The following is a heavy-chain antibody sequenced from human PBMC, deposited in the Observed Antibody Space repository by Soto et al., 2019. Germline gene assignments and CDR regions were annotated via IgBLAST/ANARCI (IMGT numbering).Heavy chain of an antibody. CDR1: GYTFTSYY. CDR2: INPSGGST. Sequence: QVQLVQSGAEVKKPGASVKVSCKASGYTFTSYYMHWVRQAPGQGLEWMGIINPSGGSTSYAQKFQGRVTMTRDTSTSTVYMELSSRRSEDTAVYYCARDRRTHGMDVWGQGTTVTVSS. CDR3: ARDRRTHGMDV. J-gene: IGHJ6*02. V-gene: IGHV1-46*01.